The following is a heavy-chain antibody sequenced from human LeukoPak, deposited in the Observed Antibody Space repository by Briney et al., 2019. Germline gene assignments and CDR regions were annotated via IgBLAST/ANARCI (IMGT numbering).Heavy chain of an antibody. J-gene: IGHJ4*02. Sequence: PSETLSLTCTVSGGSISSYYWSWIRQPPGKGLEWIGYIYYSGSTNYNPSLKSRVTISVDTSKNQFSLKLSSVTAADTAVYYCARDVDTAIFGYWGQGTLVTVSS. CDR2: IYYSGST. CDR1: GGSISSYY. V-gene: IGHV4-59*01. CDR3: ARDVDTAIFGY. D-gene: IGHD5-18*01.